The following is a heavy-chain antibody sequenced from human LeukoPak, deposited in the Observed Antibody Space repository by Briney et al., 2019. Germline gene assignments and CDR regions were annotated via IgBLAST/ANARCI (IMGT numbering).Heavy chain of an antibody. V-gene: IGHV2-70*04. CDR3: ARHGASPTAHYLDN. Sequence: GSGPTLVKPTHTLSLTCTLSGFSLSTLQMRVTWVRQPPGKALEWLALLDWDDDEFYSTSPRTRLTISKDTSKNHVVLTMTTMDPVDTATYPCARHGASPTAHYLDNWGQGTLVTVSS. CDR2: LDWDDDE. D-gene: IGHD2-21*02. J-gene: IGHJ4*02. CDR1: GFSLSTLQMR.